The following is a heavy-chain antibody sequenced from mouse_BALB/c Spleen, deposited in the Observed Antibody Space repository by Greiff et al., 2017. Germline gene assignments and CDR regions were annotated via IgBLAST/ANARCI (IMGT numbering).Heavy chain of an antibody. CDR3: ARGSLLPMDY. D-gene: IGHD2-10*01. V-gene: IGHV3-6*02. CDR1: GYSITSGYY. CDR2: ISYDGSN. Sequence: DVQLQESGPGLVKPSQSLSLTCSVTGYSITSGYYWNWIRQFPGNKLEWMGYISYDGSNNYNPSLKNRISITRDTSKNQFFLKLNSVTTEDTATYYCARGSLLPMDYWGQGTSVTVSS. J-gene: IGHJ4*01.